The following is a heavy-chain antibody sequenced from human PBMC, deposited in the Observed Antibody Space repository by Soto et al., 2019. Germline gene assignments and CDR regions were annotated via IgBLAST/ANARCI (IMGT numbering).Heavy chain of an antibody. CDR2: IYSGGNT. CDR3: ARDILRGVINYYYYSDV. J-gene: IGHJ6*03. D-gene: IGHD3-10*01. Sequence: EMLVVESGGGLVQPGGSLRLSCAASGFTVSSNYMTWVRQVPGKGLEWVSIIYSGGNTYYADSVKGRVTLSRDNSKNTLYLQMNSLRADDTAVYYCARDILRGVINYYYYSDVWGKGTTVTVSS. V-gene: IGHV3-66*01. CDR1: GFTVSSNY.